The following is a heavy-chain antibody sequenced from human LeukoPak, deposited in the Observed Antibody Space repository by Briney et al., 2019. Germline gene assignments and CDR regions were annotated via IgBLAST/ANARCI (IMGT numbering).Heavy chain of an antibody. J-gene: IGHJ5*02. CDR3: AKDVRDLVGGRFDP. CDR2: ISGSGGST. CDR1: GFTFTRHW. D-gene: IGHD2-15*01. V-gene: IGHV3-23*01. Sequence: GGSLRLSCAASGFTFTRHWMSWVRQAPGKGLEWVSAISGSGGSTYYADSVKGRFTISRDNSKNTLYLQMNSLRAEDTAVYYCAKDVRDLVGGRFDPWGQGTLVTVSS.